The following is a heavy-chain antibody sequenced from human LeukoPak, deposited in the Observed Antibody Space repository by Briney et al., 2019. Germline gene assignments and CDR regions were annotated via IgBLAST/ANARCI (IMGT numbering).Heavy chain of an antibody. J-gene: IGHJ4*02. V-gene: IGHV3-23*01. D-gene: IGHD6-6*01. Sequence: GGSLRLSCAASGFTFSSYAMSWVRQAPGKVLEWVSAISGSGGSTYYADSVKGRFTISRDNSKNTLYLQMNSLRAEDTAVYYCAKELYSSSSGPLDYWGQGTLVTVSS. CDR2: ISGSGGST. CDR1: GFTFSSYA. CDR3: AKELYSSSSGPLDY.